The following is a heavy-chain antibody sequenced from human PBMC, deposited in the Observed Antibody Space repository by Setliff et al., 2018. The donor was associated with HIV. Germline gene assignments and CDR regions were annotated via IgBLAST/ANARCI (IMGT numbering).Heavy chain of an antibody. CDR1: GFTFSTYS. J-gene: IGHJ4*02. D-gene: IGHD6-13*01. CDR2: ISVSGFNI. Sequence: GSLRLSCAASGFTFSTYSMNWVRLAPGRGLEWISSISVSGFNIYYADSVKGRFFVSRDDAKNPLFLQMNSLRTEDTAVYFCARVRARYSSSWSFDYWGQGTPVTVSS. V-gene: IGHV3-21*01. CDR3: ARVRARYSSSWSFDY.